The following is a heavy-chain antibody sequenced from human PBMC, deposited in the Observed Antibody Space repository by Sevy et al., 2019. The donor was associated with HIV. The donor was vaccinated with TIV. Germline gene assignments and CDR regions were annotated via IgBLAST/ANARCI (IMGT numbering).Heavy chain of an antibody. V-gene: IGHV1-18*01. CDR1: GYTFTSYG. D-gene: IGHD3-22*01. CDR3: ARDTPYYYDSSGYPTKDDAFDI. J-gene: IGHJ3*02. CDR2: ISAYNGNT. Sequence: ASVKVSCKASGYTFTSYGISWVRQAPGQGLEWMGWISAYNGNTNYAQKRQGRVTMTTDTSTSTAYMELRSLRSDDTAVYYCARDTPYYYDSSGYPTKDDAFDIWGQGTMVTVSS.